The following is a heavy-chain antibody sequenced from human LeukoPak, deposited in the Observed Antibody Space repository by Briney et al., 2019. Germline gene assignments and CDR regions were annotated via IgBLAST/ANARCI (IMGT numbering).Heavy chain of an antibody. CDR2: IYPGDSDA. J-gene: IGHJ4*02. CDR1: GYSFTSYW. CDR3: ARHTRYCNGGGCSFDYFDY. V-gene: IGHV5-51*01. Sequence: GESLKISCKGSGYSFTSYWIGWVRQMPGKGLEWMGIIYPGDSDAAYSPSFQGQVTISADKSISTAYLQWSGLKASDTAMYYCARHTRYCNGGGCSFDYFDYWGQGTLVTVSS. D-gene: IGHD2-15*01.